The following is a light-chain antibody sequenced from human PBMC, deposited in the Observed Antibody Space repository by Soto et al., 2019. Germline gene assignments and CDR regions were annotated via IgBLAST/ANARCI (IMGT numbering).Light chain of an antibody. V-gene: IGLV1-40*01. J-gene: IGLJ3*02. CDR3: QSYDSSLSGSV. CDR1: SSNIGAPYD. CDR2: GNS. Sequence: QSVLTQPPSVSGAPGQRVTLSCTGSSSNIGAPYDVHWYQQLPGTAPKFLIYGNSNRPSGVPDRFSGSMSGTSASLAITGLQAEDEADYYCQSYDSSLSGSVFGGGTKVTVL.